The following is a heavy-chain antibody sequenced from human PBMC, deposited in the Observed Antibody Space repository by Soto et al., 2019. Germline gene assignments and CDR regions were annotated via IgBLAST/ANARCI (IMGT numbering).Heavy chain of an antibody. D-gene: IGHD7-27*01. CDR2: IYHSGST. V-gene: IGHV4-30-2*01. J-gene: IGHJ5*02. CDR1: GGSISSGGYS. Sequence: QLQLQESGSGLVKASQTLSLTCAVSGGSISSGGYSWNWIRQPPGKGLEWIGYIYHSGSTYYNPSLTSRVTISVDRSKNQFSLKLSSVTAADTAVYYCARDLLGRARWFDPWGQGTLVTVSS. CDR3: ARDLLGRARWFDP.